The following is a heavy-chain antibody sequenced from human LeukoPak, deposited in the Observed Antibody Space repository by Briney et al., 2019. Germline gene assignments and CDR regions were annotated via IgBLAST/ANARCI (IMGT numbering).Heavy chain of an antibody. Sequence: ASVKVSCKASGYTFTGYFMIWLRQAPGQGLEWTAWINPNTGDTRYLQKFQGRVTVTRDTSISTVYMELNNLRFDDTAVYYCARGRSISNVNDPPVDYWGQGILVSVSS. J-gene: IGHJ4*02. CDR1: GYTFTGYF. V-gene: IGHV1-2*02. CDR2: INPNTGDT. D-gene: IGHD2/OR15-2a*01. CDR3: ARGRSISNVNDPPVDY.